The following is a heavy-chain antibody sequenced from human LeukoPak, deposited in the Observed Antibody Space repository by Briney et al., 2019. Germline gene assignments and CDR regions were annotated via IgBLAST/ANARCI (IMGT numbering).Heavy chain of an antibody. CDR1: GGSFSGYY. V-gene: IGHV4-34*01. Sequence: SETLSLTCAVYGGSFSGYYWSWISQPPAKGLEWIGEINHSGSTNYNPSLKSRVTISVDTSKNQFSLKLSSVTAADTAVYYCARQMVRGVIIRGFDYWGQGTLVTVSS. CDR3: ARQMVRGVIIRGFDY. CDR2: INHSGST. D-gene: IGHD3-10*01. J-gene: IGHJ4*02.